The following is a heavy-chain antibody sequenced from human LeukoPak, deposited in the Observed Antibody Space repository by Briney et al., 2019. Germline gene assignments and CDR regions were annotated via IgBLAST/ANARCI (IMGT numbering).Heavy chain of an antibody. CDR1: GGTSSSYA. D-gene: IGHD2-2*01. J-gene: IGHJ4*02. Sequence: ASVKVSCKASGGTSSSYAISWVRQAPGQGLEWMGGIIPIFGTANYAQKFQGRVTITADESTSTAYMELSSLRSEDTAVYYCARGFVVVPAAYDYWGQGTLVTVSS. CDR2: IIPIFGTA. CDR3: ARGFVVVPAAYDY. V-gene: IGHV1-69*13.